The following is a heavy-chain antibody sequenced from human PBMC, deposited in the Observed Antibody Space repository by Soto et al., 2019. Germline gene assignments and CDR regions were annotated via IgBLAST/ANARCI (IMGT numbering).Heavy chain of an antibody. CDR2: IIPVVGTT. Sequence: QVQLVQSGAEVKKPGSPVKVSCKASGYTFTTNSLNWVRQAPGQGLEWMGGIIPVVGTTKYAQKYQDRVTITGDKSTNTAYMELSSLRSDDTAVYYCARGLLYATTYVEYCGQGTPVTVSS. V-gene: IGHV1-69*06. CDR3: ARGLLYATTYVEY. CDR1: GYTFTTNS. J-gene: IGHJ4*02. D-gene: IGHD2-8*01.